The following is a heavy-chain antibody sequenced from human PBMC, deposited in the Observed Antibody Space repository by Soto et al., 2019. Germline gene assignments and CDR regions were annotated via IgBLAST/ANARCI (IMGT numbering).Heavy chain of an antibody. CDR3: ARGRYGDS. J-gene: IGHJ4*02. CDR2: ISAHNGNT. Sequence: QVHLVQSGAEVKKPGASVKVSCKGSGYTFTSYGITWVRQAPGQGLEWMGWISAHNGNTDYAQKLQGRVTVTRDTSTSTAYMELRSLRSADTAVYYCARGRYGDSWGQGALVTVSS. V-gene: IGHV1-18*01. CDR1: GYTFTSYG. D-gene: IGHD1-1*01.